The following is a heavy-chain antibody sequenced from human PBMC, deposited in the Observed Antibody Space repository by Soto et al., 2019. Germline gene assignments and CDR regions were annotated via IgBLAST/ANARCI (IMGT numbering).Heavy chain of an antibody. CDR1: GFSLSTTAVG. D-gene: IGHD1-1*01. V-gene: IGHV2-5*02. Sequence: QITLKESGPTLVKPTQTLTLTCTFSGFSLSTTAVGVGWIRQPPGKALECLAVIYWDDDKRYRPSLKTRLSITKDTSKHQVVLTMTNMDPVDTATYYCARYVAGTTGSAFDMWGQGTMVAVSS. CDR3: ARYVAGTTGSAFDM. CDR2: IYWDDDK. J-gene: IGHJ3*02.